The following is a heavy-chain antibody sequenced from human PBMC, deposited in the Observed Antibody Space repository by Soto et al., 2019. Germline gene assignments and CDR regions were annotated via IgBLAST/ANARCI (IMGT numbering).Heavy chain of an antibody. CDR1: GGSINTFY. CDR2: IFSSGST. Sequence: LSLPCTVSGGSINTFYWSWVRQPAGKGLEWIGRIFSSGSTSFNPSLESRVAMSVDTSKNHFSLNLSSVTAADMAVYYCAREGSYSAYNFAHGIQLWSFDFWGQGALVTVSS. D-gene: IGHD5-12*01. CDR3: AREGSYSAYNFAHGIQLWSFDF. V-gene: IGHV4-4*07. J-gene: IGHJ4*02.